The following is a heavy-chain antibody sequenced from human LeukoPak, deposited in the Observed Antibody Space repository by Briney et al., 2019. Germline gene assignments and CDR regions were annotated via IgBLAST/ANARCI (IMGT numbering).Heavy chain of an antibody. CDR2: IYYSGST. J-gene: IGHJ5*02. CDR1: GGSISRYY. CDR3: ARDLPYCSGGSCST. D-gene: IGHD2-15*01. V-gene: IGHV4-59*01. Sequence: SETLSLTCTVSGGSISRYYWSWIRQPPGKGLEWIGYIYYSGSTNYNPSLKSRVTISVDTSKNQFSLKLSSATAADTAVYYCARDLPYCSGGSCSTWGQGTLVTVSS.